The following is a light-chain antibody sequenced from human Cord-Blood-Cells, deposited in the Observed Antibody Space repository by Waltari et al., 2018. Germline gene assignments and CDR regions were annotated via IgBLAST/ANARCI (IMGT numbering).Light chain of an antibody. CDR2: LGS. V-gene: IGKV2-28*01. Sequence: DIVMTQSPLSLPVTPGEPASISCRSSQSLLHSNGYNSLVWYLQKPGQSPQLLIYLGSNRASGVPDRFSGSGSGTDFTLKISRVEAEDVGVYYCMQALQTPWTFGQGTKVEIK. CDR1: QSLLHSNGYNS. CDR3: MQALQTPWT. J-gene: IGKJ1*01.